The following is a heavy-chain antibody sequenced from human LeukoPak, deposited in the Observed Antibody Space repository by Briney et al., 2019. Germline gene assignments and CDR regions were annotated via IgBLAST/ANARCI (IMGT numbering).Heavy chain of an antibody. Sequence: GGSLRLSCAASAFTFSNYGMNWLRQTPGKALEWVSYISSTSTTKSYADSVKGRFTISRVNGKNSLYLQMNSLRAEDTAVYYCAKATVTSCIGAFCYPFDSGGQGTLVTVSS. V-gene: IGHV3-48*04. CDR1: AFTFSNYG. D-gene: IGHD2-15*01. J-gene: IGHJ4*02. CDR3: AKATVTSCIGAFCYPFDS. CDR2: ISSTSTTK.